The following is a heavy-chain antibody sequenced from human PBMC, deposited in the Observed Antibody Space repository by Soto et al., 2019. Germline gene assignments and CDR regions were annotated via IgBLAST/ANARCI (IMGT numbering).Heavy chain of an antibody. CDR1: GFMFKNFW. Sequence: VSLRLSSSVCGFMFKNFWMTWVRQAPGKGLEWVANIKEDGSETYYVDSVKGRFTVSRDSARNSLYLQMNSLRDEDTAIYCCAYDLDVWGQGT. CDR3: AYDLDV. J-gene: IGHJ6*02. CDR2: IKEDGSET. V-gene: IGHV3-7*01. D-gene: IGHD3-16*01.